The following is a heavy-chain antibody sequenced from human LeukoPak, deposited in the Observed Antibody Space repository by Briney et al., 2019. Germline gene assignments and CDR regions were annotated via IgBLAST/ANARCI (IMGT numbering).Heavy chain of an antibody. CDR1: GFTFSNYE. CDR2: ISSSGSNI. J-gene: IGHJ5*02. CDR3: ARLAVGYNSASNWFDP. D-gene: IGHD1-1*01. V-gene: IGHV3-48*03. Sequence: PGGSLRLSCVVSGFTFSNYEMNWVRQAPGKGLEWISYISSSGSNIYYADSVKGRFTSSRDYAKNSLYLQMNSLRTEDTAVYYCARLAVGYNSASNWFDPWGQGTLVTVSS.